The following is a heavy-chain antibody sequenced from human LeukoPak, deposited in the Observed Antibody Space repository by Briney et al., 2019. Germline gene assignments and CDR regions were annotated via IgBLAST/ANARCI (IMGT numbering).Heavy chain of an antibody. CDR2: INHSGST. CDR1: GGSFSGYY. CDR3: ARSKGRISDY. V-gene: IGHV4-34*01. Sequence: PSETLSLTCAVYGGSFSGYYWSWIRQPPGKGLEWIGEINHSGSTNYNPSLKSRVTISVDTSKNQFSLKLSSVTAADTAVYYCARSKGRISDYWGQGTLVTVSS. J-gene: IGHJ4*02. D-gene: IGHD1-14*01.